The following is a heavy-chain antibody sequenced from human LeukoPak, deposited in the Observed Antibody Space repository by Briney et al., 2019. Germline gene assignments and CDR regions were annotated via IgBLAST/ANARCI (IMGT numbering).Heavy chain of an antibody. CDR1: GGSISSYY. Sequence: PSETLSLTCTVSGGSISSYYWSWIRQPPAPGLERMGHIYYSGSTNYNPSLKRRVTISVYTSKNQFSLKLSSVIAADTAVYYCAGGRKTGDRLMDYWGQGTLVTVSS. V-gene: IGHV4-59*01. D-gene: IGHD7-27*01. CDR3: AGGRKTGDRLMDY. J-gene: IGHJ4*02. CDR2: IYYSGST.